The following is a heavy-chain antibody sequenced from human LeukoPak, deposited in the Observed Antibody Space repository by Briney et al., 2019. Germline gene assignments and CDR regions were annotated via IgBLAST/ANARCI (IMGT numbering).Heavy chain of an antibody. CDR2: MNGEGTTI. Sequence: GGSLRLSCATSGLTFRTTWMHWVRQAPGKGLMWVSRMNGEGTTIDYADSVKGRFTVSRDYAKSTLFLQMNNLRTEDTALYFCATARNFRFEYWGQGSLVTVSS. CDR3: ATARNFRFEY. V-gene: IGHV3-74*01. J-gene: IGHJ4*02. CDR1: GLTFRTTW. D-gene: IGHD1-7*01.